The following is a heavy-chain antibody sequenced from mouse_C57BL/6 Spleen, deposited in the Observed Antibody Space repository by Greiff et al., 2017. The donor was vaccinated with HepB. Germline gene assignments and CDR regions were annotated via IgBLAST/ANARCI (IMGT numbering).Heavy chain of an antibody. CDR3: TRGGVVRTRGWFAY. J-gene: IGHJ3*01. CDR1: GYTFTSYW. Sequence: DVQLQESGTVLARPGASVKMSCKTSGYTFTSYWMHWVKQRPGQGLEWIGAIYPGNSDTSYNQKFKGKAKLTAVTSASTAYMELSSLTNEDSAVYYCTRGGVVRTRGWFAYWGQGTLVTVSA. CDR2: IYPGNSDT. D-gene: IGHD2-2*01. V-gene: IGHV1-5*01.